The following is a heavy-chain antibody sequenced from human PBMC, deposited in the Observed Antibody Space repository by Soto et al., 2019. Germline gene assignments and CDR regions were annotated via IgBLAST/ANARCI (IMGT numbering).Heavy chain of an antibody. D-gene: IGHD6-19*01. CDR1: GFTFSSHG. V-gene: IGHV3-33*01. J-gene: IGHJ1*01. CDR2: IWYDGSNK. CDR3: ARDSPSLDSSGWPRRSEYFQH. Sequence: PGESLKISCAASGFTFSSHGMHWVRQAPGKGLEWVAVIWYDGSNKYYADSVKGRFTISRDNSKNTLYLQMNSLRAEDTAVYYCARDSPSLDSSGWPRRSEYFQHWGQGTLVTVSS.